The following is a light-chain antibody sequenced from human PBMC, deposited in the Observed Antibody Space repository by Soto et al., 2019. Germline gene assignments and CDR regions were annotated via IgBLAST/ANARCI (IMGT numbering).Light chain of an antibody. J-gene: IGLJ3*02. Sequence: QSVLSQPASVSGSPGQSISISCTGTSSDIGGYKYVSWYQQHPGKAPKLIIYEVSDRPSGVSNRFSGSKSGNTASLTISGLRAEDEAHYYCTSYTNTITLVFGGGTQLTVL. CDR2: EVS. CDR3: TSYTNTITLV. V-gene: IGLV2-14*03. CDR1: SSDIGGYKY.